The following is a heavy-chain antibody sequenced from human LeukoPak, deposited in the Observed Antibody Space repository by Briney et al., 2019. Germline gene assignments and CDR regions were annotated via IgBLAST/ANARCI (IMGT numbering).Heavy chain of an antibody. D-gene: IGHD3-10*01. V-gene: IGHV3-74*01. CDR2: INSDGSST. J-gene: IGHJ3*02. Sequence: PGGSLRLSCAASGFTFSSYWMHWVRQAPGKGLVWVSRINSDGSSTSYADSVKGRFTISRDNAKNTLYLQMNSLRAEDTAVYYCARGRTPTRRSMVRGVIAGYAFDIWGQGTMVTVSS. CDR1: GFTFSSYW. CDR3: ARGRTPTRRSMVRGVIAGYAFDI.